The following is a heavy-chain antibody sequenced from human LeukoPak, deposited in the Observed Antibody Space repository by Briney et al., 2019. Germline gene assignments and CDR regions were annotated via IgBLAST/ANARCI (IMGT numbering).Heavy chain of an antibody. CDR3: AKNIAARPLYFDY. Sequence: PGGSLRLSCAASGFTFSSYAMSWVRQAPGKGLKWVSAISGSGGSAYYADSVKGRSTISRDNSKNTLYLQMNSLRAEDTAVYYCAKNIAARPLYFDYWGQGTLVTVSS. CDR1: GFTFSSYA. J-gene: IGHJ4*02. V-gene: IGHV3-23*01. D-gene: IGHD6-6*01. CDR2: ISGSGGSA.